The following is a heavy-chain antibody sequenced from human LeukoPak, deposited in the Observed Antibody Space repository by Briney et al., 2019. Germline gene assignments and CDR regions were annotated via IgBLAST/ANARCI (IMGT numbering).Heavy chain of an antibody. Sequence: SQTLSLTCAISGDSVSSNSAAWTWIRQSPSRGPQWLGRTYYRSKWYNDYAVSVKSRITINPDTSKSQFSLQLNSVTPEDTAVYFCARELIHRGGSYPDYWGQGTLVTVSS. V-gene: IGHV6-1*01. J-gene: IGHJ4*02. D-gene: IGHD1-26*01. CDR2: TYYRSKWYN. CDR1: GDSVSSNSAA. CDR3: ARELIHRGGSYPDY.